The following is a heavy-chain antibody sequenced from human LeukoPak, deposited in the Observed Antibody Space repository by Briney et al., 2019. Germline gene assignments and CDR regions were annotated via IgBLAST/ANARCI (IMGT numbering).Heavy chain of an antibody. V-gene: IGHV3-7*01. Sequence: PGGSLSLSCAVSGWNIREHWMTWVRQAPGKGLEWVANIIQDGNQNYYADSVKGRFTICRDNPKNSLYLQLNSLRAEDSAVYFCARPFAPYSQALDYRGQGALVTVSS. D-gene: IGHD5-18*01. CDR3: ARPFAPYSQALDY. J-gene: IGHJ4*02. CDR2: IIQDGNQN. CDR1: GWNIREHW.